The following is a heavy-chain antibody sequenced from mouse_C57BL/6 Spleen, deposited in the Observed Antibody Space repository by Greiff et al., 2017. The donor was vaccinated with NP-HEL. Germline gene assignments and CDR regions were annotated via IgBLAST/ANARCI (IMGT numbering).Heavy chain of an antibody. CDR2: IYPSDSET. V-gene: IGHV1-61*01. D-gene: IGHD4-1*01. CDR3: ARGWDERYFDV. J-gene: IGHJ1*03. Sequence: QVQLQQPGAELVRPGSSVKLSCKASGYTFTSYWMDWVKQRPGQGLEWIGNIYPSDSETHYNQKFKDKATLTVDKSSSTAYMQLSSLTSEDSAVYYCARGWDERYFDVWGTGTTVTVSS. CDR1: GYTFTSYW.